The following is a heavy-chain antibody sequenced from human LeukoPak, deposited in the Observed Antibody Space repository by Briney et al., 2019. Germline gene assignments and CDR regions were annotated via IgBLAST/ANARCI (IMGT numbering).Heavy chain of an antibody. Sequence: PSETLSLTCTVSGGSISSYYWSWIRQPPGEGLEWIGYIYYSGSTNYNPSLKSRVTISVDTSKNQFSLKLSSVTAADTAVYYCARQYCSGGSCYSGFDYWGQGTLVTVSS. CDR2: IYYSGST. CDR1: GGSISSYY. J-gene: IGHJ4*02. V-gene: IGHV4-59*08. D-gene: IGHD2-15*01. CDR3: ARQYCSGGSCYSGFDY.